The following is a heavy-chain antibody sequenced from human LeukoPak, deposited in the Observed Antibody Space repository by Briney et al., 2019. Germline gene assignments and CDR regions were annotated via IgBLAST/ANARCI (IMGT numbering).Heavy chain of an antibody. Sequence: GASVKVSCKASGYTFTSCGISWVRQAPGQGLEWMGWISAYNGNTNYAQKLQGRVTMTTDTSTSTAYMELRSLRSDDTAVYYCARGPPVQLWLLGALSYYYYMDVWGKGTTVTVSS. D-gene: IGHD5-18*01. J-gene: IGHJ6*03. CDR2: ISAYNGNT. CDR1: GYTFTSCG. CDR3: ARGPPVQLWLLGALSYYYYMDV. V-gene: IGHV1-18*01.